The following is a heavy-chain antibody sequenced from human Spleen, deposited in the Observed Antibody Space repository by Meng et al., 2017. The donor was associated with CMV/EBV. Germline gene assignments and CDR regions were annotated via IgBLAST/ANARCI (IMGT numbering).Heavy chain of an antibody. Sequence: SVKVSCKASGGTLSSYAVSWVRQAPGQGLEWMGRTIPILGVPNYAQKFEGRLTITADKATSTAYMELNSLKSGDTAVYYCARGTPVRYWGQGTLVTVSS. CDR1: GGTLSSYA. J-gene: IGHJ4*02. V-gene: IGHV1-69*04. CDR2: TIPILGVP. D-gene: IGHD3-10*01. CDR3: ARGTPVRY.